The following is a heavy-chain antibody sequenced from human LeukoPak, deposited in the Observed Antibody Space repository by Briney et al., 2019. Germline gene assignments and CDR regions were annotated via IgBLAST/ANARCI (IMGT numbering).Heavy chain of an antibody. CDR2: MYYRGST. D-gene: IGHD1-26*01. CDR3: AREEGGSYYYYYYMDV. J-gene: IGHJ6*03. V-gene: IGHV4-39*07. CDR1: GGSISSSSHY. Sequence: SETLSLTCTVSGGSISSSSHYWGWIRQPPGKGLEWIGSMYYRGSTYHNPSLKSRVTISVDTSKNQFSLKLSSVTAADTAVYYCAREEGGSYYYYYYMDVWGKGTTVTVSS.